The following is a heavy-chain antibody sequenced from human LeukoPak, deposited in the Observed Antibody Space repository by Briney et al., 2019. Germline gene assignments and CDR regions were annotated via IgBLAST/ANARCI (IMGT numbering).Heavy chain of an antibody. CDR3: ARYYDSSGYYYGWYFDL. CDR2: IYYSGST. J-gene: IGHJ2*01. Sequence: MPSETLSLTCTLSGGSISSRYWSWIRQPPGKGLEWIGSIYYSGSTNYNPSLKSRVTISVDTSKNQFSLKLSSVTAADTAVYYCARYYDSSGYYYGWYFDLWGRGTLVTVSS. V-gene: IGHV4-59*11. CDR1: GGSISSRY. D-gene: IGHD3-22*01.